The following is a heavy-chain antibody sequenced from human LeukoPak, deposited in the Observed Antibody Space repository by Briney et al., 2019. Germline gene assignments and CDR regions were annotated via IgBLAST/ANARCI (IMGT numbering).Heavy chain of an antibody. V-gene: IGHV4-4*09. Sequence: PSETPSLTCTVSGGSISSYYWSWIRQPPGKGLEWIGYIYTSGSTNYNPSLKSRVTISVDTSKNQFSLKLSSVTAADTAVYYCARHELDYYDSSGYSAFDIWGQGTMVTVSS. J-gene: IGHJ3*02. D-gene: IGHD3-22*01. CDR2: IYTSGST. CDR3: ARHELDYYDSSGYSAFDI. CDR1: GGSISSYY.